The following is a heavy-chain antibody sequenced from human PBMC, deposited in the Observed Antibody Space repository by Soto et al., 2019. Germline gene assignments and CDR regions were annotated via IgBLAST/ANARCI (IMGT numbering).Heavy chain of an antibody. CDR2: IYYSGST. CDR1: GGSISSYY. J-gene: IGHJ6*02. V-gene: IGHV4-59*01. CDR3: ARVLQGGLDTDYAYYGMDV. D-gene: IGHD5-18*01. Sequence: SETLSLTCTVSGGSISSYYWSWIRQPPGKGLEWIGYIYYSGSTNYNPSLKSRVTISVDTSKNQFSLKLSSVTAADTAVYYCARVLQGGLDTDYAYYGMDVWGQGTTVTVSS.